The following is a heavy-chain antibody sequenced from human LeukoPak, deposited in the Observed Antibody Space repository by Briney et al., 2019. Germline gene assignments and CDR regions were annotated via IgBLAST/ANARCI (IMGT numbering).Heavy chain of an antibody. CDR1: GFTFSSYW. J-gene: IGHJ1*01. CDR2: INSDGSST. CDR3: ARAASCGGDCSSSYLQH. Sequence: QPGGSLRLSCAASGFTFSSYWMHWVRQAPGKGLVWVSRINSDGSSTSYADSVKGRFTISRDNSQNTLYLQMNSLRAEDMAVYYCARAASCGGDCSSSYLQHWGQGTLVTVSS. D-gene: IGHD2-21*02. V-gene: IGHV3-74*01.